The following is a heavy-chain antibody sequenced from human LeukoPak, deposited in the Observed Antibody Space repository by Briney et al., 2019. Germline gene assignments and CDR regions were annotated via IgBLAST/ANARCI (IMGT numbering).Heavy chain of an antibody. CDR3: AKVRTGHYFDY. D-gene: IGHD1-1*01. CDR2: IYSGADT. J-gene: IGHJ4*02. CDR1: GFTVSSNY. V-gene: IGHV3-53*01. Sequence: GGSLRLPCAASGFTVSSNYMSWVRQAPGKGLEWVSLIYSGADTYYADSVKGRFTISRDNSKNTLYLQMNSLRAEDTAVYYCAKVRTGHYFDYWGQGTLVTVSS.